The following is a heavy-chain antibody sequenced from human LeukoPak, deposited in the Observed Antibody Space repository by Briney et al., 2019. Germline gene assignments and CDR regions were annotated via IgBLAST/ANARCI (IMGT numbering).Heavy chain of an antibody. CDR1: GGSISSGGYY. D-gene: IGHD6-6*01. V-gene: IGHV4-31*03. Sequence: PSETLSLTCTVSGGSISSGGYYWSWIRQHPGKGLEWIGYIYYSGSTYYNPSLKSRVTISVDTSKNQFSLKLSSVTAADTAVYYCARAVDIAANYYGMDVWGQGTTVTVSS. CDR2: IYYSGST. J-gene: IGHJ6*02. CDR3: ARAVDIAANYYGMDV.